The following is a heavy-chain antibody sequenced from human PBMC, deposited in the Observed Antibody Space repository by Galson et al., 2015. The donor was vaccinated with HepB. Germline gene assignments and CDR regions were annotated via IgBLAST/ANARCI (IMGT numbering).Heavy chain of an antibody. V-gene: IGHV3-21*01. CDR3: AREQYDNALGYHGLDV. CDR2: ISSSGSYI. J-gene: IGHJ6*02. D-gene: IGHD3-22*01. Sequence: SLRLSCAASTFTFSDDNMNWVRQAPGKGLEWVSSISSSGSYIKYADSVKGRFTISGDNVKNSLFLQMNSLRAEDTALYYCAREQYDNALGYHGLDVWGQGTTVIVSS. CDR1: TFTFSDDN.